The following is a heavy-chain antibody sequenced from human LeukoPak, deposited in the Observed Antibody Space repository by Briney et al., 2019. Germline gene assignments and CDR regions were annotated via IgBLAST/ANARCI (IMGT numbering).Heavy chain of an antibody. Sequence: PGRSLRLSCAASGFTFSSYAMHWVRQAPGKGLELVAVISYDGSNKYYADSVKGRFTISRDNSKNTLYLQMNSLRAEDTAVYYCARELELRLGVEVYYYYGMDVWGQGTTVTVSS. D-gene: IGHD1-7*01. J-gene: IGHJ6*02. V-gene: IGHV3-30-3*01. CDR2: ISYDGSNK. CDR1: GFTFSSYA. CDR3: ARELELRLGVEVYYYYGMDV.